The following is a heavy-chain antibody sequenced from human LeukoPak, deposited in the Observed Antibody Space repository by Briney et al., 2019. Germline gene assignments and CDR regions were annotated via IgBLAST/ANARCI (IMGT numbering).Heavy chain of an antibody. CDR3: ARVGPSGAVAGTGWFDP. CDR1: GFTFSSYA. Sequence: PGRSLRLSCAASGFTFSSYAMHWVRQAPGKGLEWVAVISYDGSNKYYADSVKGRFTISRDNAKNSLYLQMNSLSAEDTAVYYCARVGPSGAVAGTGWFDPWGQGTLVTVSS. D-gene: IGHD6-19*01. V-gene: IGHV3-30-3*01. CDR2: ISYDGSNK. J-gene: IGHJ5*02.